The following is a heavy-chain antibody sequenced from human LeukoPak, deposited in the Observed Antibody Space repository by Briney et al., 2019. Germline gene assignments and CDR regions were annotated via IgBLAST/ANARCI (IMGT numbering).Heavy chain of an antibody. CDR3: ARDRDFWSGYYPGLGRY. CDR2: IYSGGST. D-gene: IGHD3-3*01. J-gene: IGHJ4*02. Sequence: GGSLRLSCTVSGFTVSSNSMSWVRQAPGKGLEWVSFIYSGGSTQYSDSVKGRFTISRDNSKNTLYLQMNSLRAEDTAVYYCARDRDFWSGYYPGLGRYWGQGTLVTVSS. V-gene: IGHV3-53*01. CDR1: GFTVSSNS.